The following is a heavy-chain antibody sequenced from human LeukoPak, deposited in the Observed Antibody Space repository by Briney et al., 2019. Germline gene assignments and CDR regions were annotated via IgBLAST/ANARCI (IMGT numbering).Heavy chain of an antibody. Sequence: SETLSLTCTVSGGSISSYYWSWIRQPPGKGLEWIGYIYYSGSTNYNPSLKSRVTISVDTSKNQFSLKLSSVTAADTAVYYCAGGYYGSGPPSNYGMDVWGQGTTVTVSS. CDR1: GGSISSYY. V-gene: IGHV4-59*08. D-gene: IGHD3-10*01. CDR2: IYYSGST. CDR3: AGGYYGSGPPSNYGMDV. J-gene: IGHJ6*02.